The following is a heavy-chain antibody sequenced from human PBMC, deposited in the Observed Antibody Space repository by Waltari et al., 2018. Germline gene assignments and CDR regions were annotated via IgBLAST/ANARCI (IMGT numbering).Heavy chain of an antibody. CDR1: GGSISSGDYY. CDR2: IYYSGST. Sequence: QVQLQESGPGLVKPSQTLSLTCTVSGGSISSGDYYWSWIRQPPGKGLEWSGYIYYSGSTYYNPSLKSRVTISVDTSKNQFSLKLSSVTAADTAVYYCARGWRYCSSTSCYGSDFDYWGQGTLVTVSS. J-gene: IGHJ4*02. V-gene: IGHV4-30-4*08. CDR3: ARGWRYCSSTSCYGSDFDY. D-gene: IGHD2-2*01.